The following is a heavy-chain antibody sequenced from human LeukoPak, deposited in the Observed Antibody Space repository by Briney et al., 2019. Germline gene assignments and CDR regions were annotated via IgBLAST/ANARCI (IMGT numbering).Heavy chain of an antibody. J-gene: IGHJ4*02. Sequence: ASVKVSCKASGYTFSIYNMHWVRQAPGQGLEWMGIINPSGGTSYAQKLQGRITMTRDTSTSTLLMELSSLRSEDTAVYYCAREGVAGTGLDYWGQGTLVTVSS. CDR3: AREGVAGTGLDY. CDR1: GYTFSIYN. V-gene: IGHV1-46*01. CDR2: INPSGGT. D-gene: IGHD6-13*01.